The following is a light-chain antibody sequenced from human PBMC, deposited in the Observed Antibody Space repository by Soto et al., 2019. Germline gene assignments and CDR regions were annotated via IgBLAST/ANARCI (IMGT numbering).Light chain of an antibody. CDR1: QSVSIN. J-gene: IGKJ2*01. V-gene: IGKV3-15*01. CDR2: GAS. Sequence: EIVMTQSPATLSVSPGERATLSCRASQSVSINLAWYQQKPGQAPRLLIYGASTRATGIPARFSGSGSGTEFTLTISSLQSEDFAVYYCQQYNNWPGYTFGQGTKLEIK. CDR3: QQYNNWPGYT.